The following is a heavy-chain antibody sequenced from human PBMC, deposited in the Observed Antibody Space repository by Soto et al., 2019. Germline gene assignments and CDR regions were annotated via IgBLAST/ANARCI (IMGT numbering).Heavy chain of an antibody. D-gene: IGHD2-15*01. J-gene: IGHJ6*02. Sequence: GASVKVSCKASGYTFTSYGISWVRQAPGQGLEWMGWISAYNGNTNYAQKLQGRVTMTTDTSTSTAYMELRSLRSDDTAVYYCARDRGYDAHDYYYNAMDVWGQGTMVTISS. CDR3: ARDRGYDAHDYYYNAMDV. V-gene: IGHV1-18*01. CDR1: GYTFTSYG. CDR2: ISAYNGNT.